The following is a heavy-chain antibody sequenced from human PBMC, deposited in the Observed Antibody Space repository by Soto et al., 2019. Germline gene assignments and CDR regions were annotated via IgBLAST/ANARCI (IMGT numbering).Heavy chain of an antibody. J-gene: IGHJ5*02. CDR1: GGSISSYY. CDR3: AREKYTIFGVANNWFDP. CDR2: IYTSGST. D-gene: IGHD3-3*01. Sequence: SETLSLTCTVSGGSISSYYWSWIRQPAGKGLEWIGRIYTSGSTNYNPSLKSRVTMSVDTSKNQFSLKLSSVTAADTAVYYCAREKYTIFGVANNWFDPWGQGTLVTVSS. V-gene: IGHV4-4*07.